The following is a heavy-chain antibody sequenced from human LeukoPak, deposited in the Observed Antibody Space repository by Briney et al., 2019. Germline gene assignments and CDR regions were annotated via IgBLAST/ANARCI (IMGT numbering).Heavy chain of an antibody. V-gene: IGHV3-7*01. CDR2: IKQDGSEK. D-gene: IGHD3-22*01. Sequence: GGSLRLSCAASGFTFSSYWMSWVRQAPGKGLEWVANIKQDGSEKYYVDSVKGRFTIYRDNAKNSLYLQMNSLRAEDTAVYYCAREGDYYDSSDAFDIWGQGTMVTVSS. CDR1: GFTFSSYW. J-gene: IGHJ3*02. CDR3: AREGDYYDSSDAFDI.